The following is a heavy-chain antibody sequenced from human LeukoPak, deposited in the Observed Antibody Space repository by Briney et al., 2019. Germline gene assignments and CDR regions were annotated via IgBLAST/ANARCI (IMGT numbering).Heavy chain of an antibody. CDR3: AKTFRPPHNKTYLDT. CDR2: ISGSGGST. CDR1: GFTFSSYA. D-gene: IGHD3-16*01. J-gene: IGHJ4*02. V-gene: IGHV3-23*01. Sequence: PGGSLRLSCAASGFTFSSYAMSWVRQAPGKGLEWVSAISGSGGSTYYADSVKGRFTISRDNSKNTLYLQVSSLRAEDTAVYFCAKTFRPPHNKTYLDTWAKETLFPAS.